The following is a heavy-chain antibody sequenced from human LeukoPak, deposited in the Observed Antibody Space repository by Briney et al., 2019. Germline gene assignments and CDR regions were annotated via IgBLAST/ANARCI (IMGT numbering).Heavy chain of an antibody. CDR3: ARNSNYGYYFDY. CDR1: GYTFTSYG. CDR2: ISAYNGNT. D-gene: IGHD4-11*01. J-gene: IGHJ4*02. Sequence: AASVKVSCKASGYTFTSYGISGVRQAPGQGLEWMGWISAYNGNTNYAQKLQGRVTMTTDTSTSTAYMELRSLRSDDTAVYYCARNSNYGYYFDYWGQGTLVTVSS. V-gene: IGHV1-18*01.